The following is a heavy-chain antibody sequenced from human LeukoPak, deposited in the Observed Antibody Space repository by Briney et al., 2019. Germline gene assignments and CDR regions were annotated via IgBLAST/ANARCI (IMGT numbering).Heavy chain of an antibody. CDR2: IKSKIDGGTT. CDR1: GYSISSTYY. J-gene: IGHJ4*02. Sequence: ETLSLTCAVSGYSISSTYYWGWIRQPPGKGLEWVGRIKSKIDGGTTDYAAPVKGRFSISRDDSKNTLYLQMNSLKTEDTAVYYCTTDIRWELEPLDYWGQGTLVTVSS. CDR3: TTDIRWELEPLDY. V-gene: IGHV3-15*01. D-gene: IGHD1-26*01.